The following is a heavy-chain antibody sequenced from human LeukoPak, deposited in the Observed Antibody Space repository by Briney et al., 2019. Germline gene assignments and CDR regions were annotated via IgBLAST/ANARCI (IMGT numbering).Heavy chain of an antibody. Sequence: PSETLSLTCTVSGGSISSSSYYWGWIRQPPGKGLEWIGSIYYSGSTYYNPSLKSRVTISVGTSKNQFSLKLSSVTAADTAVYFCARHGEGGSDYWGQGTLVTVSS. D-gene: IGHD3-16*01. V-gene: IGHV4-39*01. J-gene: IGHJ4*02. CDR2: IYYSGST. CDR1: GGSISSSSYY. CDR3: ARHGEGGSDY.